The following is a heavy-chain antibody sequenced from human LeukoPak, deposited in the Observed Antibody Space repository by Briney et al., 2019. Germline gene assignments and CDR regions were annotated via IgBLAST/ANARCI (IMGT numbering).Heavy chain of an antibody. CDR1: GFTFSIYA. CDR2: ISGSGGST. CDR3: AKEVKPRMFFVSVYSGSYGAFDP. V-gene: IGHV3-23*01. D-gene: IGHD1-26*01. Sequence: QSGGSLRLSCAASGFTFSIYAMSWVRQAPGKGLEWVSAISGSGGSTYYADSVKGRFTISRDNSKNTLYLQMNSLRAEDTAVYYCAKEVKPRMFFVSVYSGSYGAFDPWGQGTLVTVSS. J-gene: IGHJ5*02.